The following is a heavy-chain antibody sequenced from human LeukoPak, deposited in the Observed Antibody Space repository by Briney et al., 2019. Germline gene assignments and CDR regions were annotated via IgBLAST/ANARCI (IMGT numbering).Heavy chain of an antibody. CDR2: ISAYNGNT. V-gene: IGHV1-18*01. J-gene: IGHJ3*02. D-gene: IGHD4-17*01. CDR1: GYTFTSYG. CDR3: ARDNPGSFGDYDAFDI. Sequence: GASVKVSCKASGYTFTSYGISWVRQAPGRGLEWMGWISAYNGNTNYAQKLQGRVTMTTDTSTSTAYMELRSLRSDDTAVYYCARDNPGSFGDYDAFDIWGQGTMVTVSS.